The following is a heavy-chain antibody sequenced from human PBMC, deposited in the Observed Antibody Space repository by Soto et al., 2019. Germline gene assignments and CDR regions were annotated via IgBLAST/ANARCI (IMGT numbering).Heavy chain of an antibody. CDR1: GFTFSSYA. J-gene: IGHJ6*02. Sequence: EVQLLESGGGLVQPGGSLRLSCAASGFTFSSYAMSWVRQAPGKGLEWVSAISGSGGSTYYADSVKGRFTISRDNSKNTLYLQMNSLRAEDTAVYYCAKDRYYYGSGTSVRGGYYYYGMDVWGQGTTVTVSS. D-gene: IGHD3-10*01. V-gene: IGHV3-23*01. CDR3: AKDRYYYGSGTSVRGGYYYYGMDV. CDR2: ISGSGGST.